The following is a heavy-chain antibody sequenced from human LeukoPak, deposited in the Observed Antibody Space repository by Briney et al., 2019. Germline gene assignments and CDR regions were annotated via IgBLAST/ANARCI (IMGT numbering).Heavy chain of an antibody. CDR1: GFTFSTYW. V-gene: IGHV3-7*05. CDR3: ARGTHWAFDM. J-gene: IGHJ3*02. CDR2: IKQDGSEK. D-gene: IGHD1-1*01. Sequence: GGSLRLSCAASGFTFSTYWMSWVRQAPGKGPEWVANIKQDGSEKYYVDSLKGRFTVSRDNAKNSLYLQMNSLRVEDTAVYYCARGTHWAFDMWGQGAMVTVSS.